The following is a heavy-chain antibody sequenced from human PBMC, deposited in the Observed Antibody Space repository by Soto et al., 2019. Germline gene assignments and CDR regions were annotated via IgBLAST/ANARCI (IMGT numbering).Heavy chain of an antibody. V-gene: IGHV1-69*02. CDR2: IIPILGIA. Sequence: QVQLVQSGAEVKKPGSSVKVSCKASGGTFSSYTISWVRQAPGQGLEWMGRIIPILGIANYAQKFQGRVTITADKSTSTAYLELSSLRSEDTAVYYCARSGEAGTGDYWGQGTLVTVSS. D-gene: IGHD6-19*01. CDR3: ARSGEAGTGDY. J-gene: IGHJ4*02. CDR1: GGTFSSYT.